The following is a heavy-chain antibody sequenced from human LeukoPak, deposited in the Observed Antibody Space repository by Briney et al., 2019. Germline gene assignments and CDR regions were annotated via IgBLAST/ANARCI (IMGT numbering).Heavy chain of an antibody. V-gene: IGHV4-59*01. CDR1: GGSISSYF. CDR3: ARGPTYYYDSSGYSGAYCYYYGMDI. D-gene: IGHD3-22*01. J-gene: IGHJ6*02. Sequence: SETLSLTYTVSGGSISSYFWSWIRQPPGKGLEWIGYIYYSGSTNYNPSLKSRVTISVDTSKNQFSLKLSSVTAADTAVYYCARGPTYYYDSSGYSGAYCYYYGMDIWGQGTTVTVSS. CDR2: IYYSGST.